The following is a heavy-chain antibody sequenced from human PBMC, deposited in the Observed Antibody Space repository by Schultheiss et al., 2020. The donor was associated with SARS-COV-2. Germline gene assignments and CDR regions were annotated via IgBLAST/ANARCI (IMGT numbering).Heavy chain of an antibody. Sequence: GGSLRLSCAASGFTFSSYAMSWVRQAPGKGLEWVSAISGSGGSTYYADSVKGRFTISRDNSKNTLYLQMNSLRAEDTAVYYCAKGRIVVVPAAIGGYNWFDPWGQGTLVTGSS. V-gene: IGHV3-23*01. J-gene: IGHJ5*02. CDR1: GFTFSSYA. D-gene: IGHD2-2*02. CDR2: ISGSGGST. CDR3: AKGRIVVVPAAIGGYNWFDP.